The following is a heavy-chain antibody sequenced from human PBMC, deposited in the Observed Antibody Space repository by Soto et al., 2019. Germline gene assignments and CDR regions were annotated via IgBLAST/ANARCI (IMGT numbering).Heavy chain of an antibody. D-gene: IGHD3-22*01. Sequence: ASVKVSCKTSGYSFASQAINWVRQAPGQGLEGVGWSSGRSGNSNYAETVRGRVTMTTDTSTGTAYLELRALTPDDTAVYYCARGYDSSAYFYPLGDGMDVWGQGTTVTVSS. CDR2: SSGRSGNS. J-gene: IGHJ6*02. CDR3: ARGYDSSAYFYPLGDGMDV. CDR1: GYSFASQA. V-gene: IGHV1-18*01.